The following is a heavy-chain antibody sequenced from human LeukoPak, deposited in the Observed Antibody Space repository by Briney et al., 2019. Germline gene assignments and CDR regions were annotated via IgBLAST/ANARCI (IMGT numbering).Heavy chain of an antibody. D-gene: IGHD6-13*01. J-gene: IGHJ4*02. CDR2: INPNNGGT. V-gene: IGHV1-2*02. CDR3: ARENDPAAHDY. Sequence: GASVKVSCKASGYTFTGYYMHWVRQAPGQGLEWMGWINPNNGGTNYAQKFQGRVTMTRDTSISTAYMEVSRLRSDDTAVYYCARENDPAAHDYWGQGTLVTVSS. CDR1: GYTFTGYY.